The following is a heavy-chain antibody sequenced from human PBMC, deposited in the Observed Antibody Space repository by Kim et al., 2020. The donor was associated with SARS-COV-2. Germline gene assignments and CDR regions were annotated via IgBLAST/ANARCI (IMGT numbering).Heavy chain of an antibody. CDR1: GYSFTSYW. V-gene: IGHV5-51*01. Sequence: GESLKISCKGSGYSFTSYWIGWVRQMPGKGLEWMGIIYPGDSDTRYSPSFQGQVTISADKSISTAYLQWSSLKASDTAMYYCARNIRGSGSYSSPAFDIWGQGTMVTVSS. CDR2: IYPGDSDT. J-gene: IGHJ3*02. CDR3: ARNIRGSGSYSSPAFDI. D-gene: IGHD1-26*01.